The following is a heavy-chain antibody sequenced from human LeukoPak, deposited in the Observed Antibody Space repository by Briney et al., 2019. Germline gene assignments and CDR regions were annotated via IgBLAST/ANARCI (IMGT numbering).Heavy chain of an antibody. D-gene: IGHD2-8*02. CDR2: ISYDGSNK. J-gene: IGHJ5*02. CDR3: AKLVNLVLRFDP. Sequence: PGRSLRLSCAASGFTFSSYGIHWVRQAPGKGLEWVAVISYDGSNKYYADSVKGRFTISRDNSKNTLYLQMNRLRAEDTDVYYCAKLVNLVLRFDPWGQGTLVTVSS. V-gene: IGHV3-30*18. CDR1: GFTFSSYG.